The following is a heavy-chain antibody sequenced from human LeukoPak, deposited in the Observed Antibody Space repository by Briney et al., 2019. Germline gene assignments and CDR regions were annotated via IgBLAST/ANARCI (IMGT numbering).Heavy chain of an antibody. CDR2: IYYSGST. V-gene: IGHV4-39*01. D-gene: IGHD2-15*01. Sequence: SETLSLTCTVSGGSISSSSYYWRWIRQPPGKGLEWIGCIYYSGSTYYNPSLKSRVTIPVDTSKNQFSLKLSSVTAADTAVYYCARRSYCSGGSCYLGWGQGTLVTVSS. CDR3: ARRSYCSGGSCYLG. CDR1: GGSISSSSYY. J-gene: IGHJ4*02.